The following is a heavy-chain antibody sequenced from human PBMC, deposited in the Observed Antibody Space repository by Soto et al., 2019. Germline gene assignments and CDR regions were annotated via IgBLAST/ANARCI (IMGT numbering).Heavy chain of an antibody. Sequence: ASVKVSCKASGYTFTSYGISWVRQAPGQGLEWMGWISAYNGNTNYAQKLQGRVTMTTDTSTSTAYMELRSLRSDGTAVYYCARRVLAAAGTNWFDPWGQGTLVTVSS. V-gene: IGHV1-18*01. J-gene: IGHJ5*02. CDR3: ARRVLAAAGTNWFDP. CDR1: GYTFTSYG. D-gene: IGHD6-13*01. CDR2: ISAYNGNT.